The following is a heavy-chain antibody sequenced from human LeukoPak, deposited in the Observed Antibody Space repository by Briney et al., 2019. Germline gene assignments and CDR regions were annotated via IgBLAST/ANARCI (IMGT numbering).Heavy chain of an antibody. J-gene: IGHJ6*03. CDR1: GGSISSYY. Sequence: SETLSLTCTVSGGSISSYYWSWIRQSPGKGLECIGYIHYTGSTNYNPSLKSRVTISAETSKNQFSLKLTSVTAAASAVYYCARVRWYYDASGSRQTYYYIDVWGKGTTVSVSS. CDR2: IHYTGST. D-gene: IGHD3-10*01. CDR3: ARVRWYYDASGSRQTYYYIDV. V-gene: IGHV4-59*08.